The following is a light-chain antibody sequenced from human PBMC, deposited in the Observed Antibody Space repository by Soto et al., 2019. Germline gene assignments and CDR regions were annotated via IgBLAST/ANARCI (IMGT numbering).Light chain of an antibody. CDR1: QRLTSNS. CDR3: QQYGTSPYT. V-gene: IGKV3-20*01. J-gene: IGKJ2*01. Sequence: EIGLTQSPGTLSLSPGERATLSCGASQRLTSNSLAWYQQKPGQAPRLLVYGASIRATGIPDRFSGSGSGTDFTLTISRLEPKDFAVYYCQQYGTSPYTFGQGTKLEIK. CDR2: GAS.